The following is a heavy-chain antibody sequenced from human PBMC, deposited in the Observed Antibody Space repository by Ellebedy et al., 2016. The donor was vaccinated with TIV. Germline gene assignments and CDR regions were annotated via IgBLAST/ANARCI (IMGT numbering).Heavy chain of an antibody. D-gene: IGHD5-18*01. CDR2: IYYSGST. J-gene: IGHJ4*02. Sequence: SETLSLTXTVSGGSVSSGSYYWSWIRQPPGKGLEWIGYIYYSGSTNYNPSLKSRVTISVDTSKNQFSLKLSSVTAADTAVYYCARGADTAMVYFDYWGQGTLVTVSS. V-gene: IGHV4-61*01. CDR3: ARGADTAMVYFDY. CDR1: GGSVSSGSYY.